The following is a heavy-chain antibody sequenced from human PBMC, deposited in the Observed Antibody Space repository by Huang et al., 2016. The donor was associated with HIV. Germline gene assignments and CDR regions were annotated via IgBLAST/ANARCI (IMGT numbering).Heavy chain of an antibody. Sequence: QLLLQESGPGLVKPSEALALTCAVSGGSIRSSDYHWGWIRQPPGKGLEWIGGFYSKGSTHDRPSRKSRGTIAVDTSKNLFFLNLTAMTAADTAVDYCARHREGPVAYYSGWGSHLNYMDVWGRGRTVVVSS. CDR1: GGSIRSSDYH. D-gene: IGHD3-10*01. CDR2: FYSKGST. CDR3: ARHREGPVAYYSGWGSHLNYMDV. V-gene: IGHV4-39*01. J-gene: IGHJ6*03.